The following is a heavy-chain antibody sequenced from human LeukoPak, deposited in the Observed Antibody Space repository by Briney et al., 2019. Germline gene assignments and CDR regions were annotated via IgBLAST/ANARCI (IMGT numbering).Heavy chain of an antibody. V-gene: IGHV3-48*01. CDR2: ISSSSSTR. D-gene: IGHD6-13*01. Sequence: PGGSLRLSCAASGFTFSSYCMNWVRQAPGKGLEWVSYISSSSSTRYYAESVKCRFTITRNNAKNTQNLKVKSMRAEDTAVYYCSIGSSWAYFDYWGQGTLVTVSS. J-gene: IGHJ4*02. CDR3: SIGSSWAYFDY. CDR1: GFTFSSYC.